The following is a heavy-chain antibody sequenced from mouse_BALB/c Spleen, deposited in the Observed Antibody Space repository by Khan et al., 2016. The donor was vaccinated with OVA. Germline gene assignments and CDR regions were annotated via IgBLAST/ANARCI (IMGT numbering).Heavy chain of an antibody. J-gene: IGHJ4*01. CDR3: ARAHYYSYGYALDY. CDR2: ISSTGST. D-gene: IGHD2-14*01. V-gene: IGHV3-2*02. CDR1: GYSITSDYA. Sequence: EVQLVETGPGLVKPSQSLSLTCTVTGYSITSDYAWNWIRQFPGNTLEWVGYISSTGSTSSNPSLKSRISITRDTSKNQFFLQLRSVTSEDTATYYCARAHYYSYGYALDYWGRGTSVTVSS.